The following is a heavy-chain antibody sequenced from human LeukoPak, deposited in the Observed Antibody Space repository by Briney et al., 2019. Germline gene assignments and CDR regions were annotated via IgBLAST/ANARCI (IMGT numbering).Heavy chain of an antibody. J-gene: IGHJ4*02. CDR2: IYYSGIT. CDR1: GTSISSYY. CDR3: ASGSSGPNPFDY. V-gene: IGHV4-59*01. Sequence: SETLSLTCTVSGTSISSYYWNWIRQPLGKGLEWIGYIYYSGITKSNPSLKSRVTISVNTSRNQISLKLTSVTAADTAVYYCASGSSGPNPFDYWGQGTLVTVSS. D-gene: IGHD6-6*01.